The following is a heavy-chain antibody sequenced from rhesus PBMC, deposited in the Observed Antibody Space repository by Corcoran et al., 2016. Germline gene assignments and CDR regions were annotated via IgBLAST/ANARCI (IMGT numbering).Heavy chain of an antibody. CDR1: GGSIIISTW. J-gene: IGHJ4*01. V-gene: IGHV4-65*01. CDR3: ARNFRGFDY. Sequence: QVQLQESGPGWVKPYETLSLTCAVPGGSIIISTWGGGPRQPPGKGLEWVGYISGSSGSTYYNPSLKSRVTISKDTSKNQFSLKLSSVTAADTAVYYCARNFRGFDYWGQGVLVTVSS. CDR2: ISGSSGST.